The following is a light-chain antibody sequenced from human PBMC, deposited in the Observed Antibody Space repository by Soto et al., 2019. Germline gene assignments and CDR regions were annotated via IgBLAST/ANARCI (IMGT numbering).Light chain of an antibody. CDR3: LQHCTYPLT. CDR2: AAS. Sequence: DIQMTQFPSSLSASVGDRVTITCRASQGIRNDLAWYQQKPAKAPKRLIYAASSLQRGVPSRFSGSGSVTEFTLAISSLQPEDFATFYCLQHCTYPLTFGQGTKVEIK. CDR1: QGIRND. V-gene: IGKV1-17*01. J-gene: IGKJ1*01.